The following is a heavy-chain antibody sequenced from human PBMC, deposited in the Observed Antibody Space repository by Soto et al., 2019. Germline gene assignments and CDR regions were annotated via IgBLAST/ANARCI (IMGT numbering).Heavy chain of an antibody. D-gene: IGHD6-13*01. CDR1: GFTFSSYW. CDR3: AREGLDTAGFFDV. CDR2: IEGDGSST. V-gene: IGHV3-74*01. J-gene: IGHJ3*01. Sequence: PGGSVRLSCAASGFTFSSYWMHWVRQAPGKGLEWVSRIEGDGSSTTSADSVKGRFTVSRDDARNTLYLQMSSLRADDTAIYYCAREGLDTAGFFDVWGQGTMVTVSS.